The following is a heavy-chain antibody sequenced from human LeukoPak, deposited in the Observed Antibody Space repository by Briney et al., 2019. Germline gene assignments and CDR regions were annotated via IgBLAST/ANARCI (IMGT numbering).Heavy chain of an antibody. J-gene: IGHJ4*02. D-gene: IGHD3-16*01. Sequence: GGSLRLSCAASGFTFSSYSMNWVRQAPGKGLEWVSSISSSSYIYYANSVKGRFTISRDNAKNSLYLQMNSLRAEDTAVYYCARASSGRGDLFDYWGQGTLVTVSS. V-gene: IGHV3-21*01. CDR2: ISSSSYI. CDR3: ARASSGRGDLFDY. CDR1: GFTFSSYS.